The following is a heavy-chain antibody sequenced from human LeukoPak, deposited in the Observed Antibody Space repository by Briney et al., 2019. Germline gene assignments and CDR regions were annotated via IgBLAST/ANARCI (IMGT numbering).Heavy chain of an antibody. CDR2: IYTGGNT. CDR1: GFTISNYY. CDR3: ARGGPATTIDY. J-gene: IGHJ4*02. V-gene: IGHV3-53*04. Sequence: GGSLRLPCAASGFTISNYYMSWVRQAPGKGLEWVSVIYTGGNTYYTGAVKGRFTISRHNSKNTLYLQMNNLRAEDTAVYYCARGGPATTIDYWGRGTLVTVSS. D-gene: IGHD1-1*01.